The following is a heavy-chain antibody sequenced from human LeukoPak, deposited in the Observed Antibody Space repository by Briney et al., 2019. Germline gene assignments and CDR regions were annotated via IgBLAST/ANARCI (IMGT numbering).Heavy chain of an antibody. CDR2: FDPEDGET. CDR1: GYTLTELS. CDR3: ATENSYY. Sequence: GASVKVSCKVSGYTLTELSMHSVRQAPGKGLEWRGGFDPEDGETIYAQKFPGRVTMPEDTSTATAYMELSSLRYEDTAVYYCATENSYYWGQGTLVTVSS. V-gene: IGHV1-24*01. J-gene: IGHJ4*02.